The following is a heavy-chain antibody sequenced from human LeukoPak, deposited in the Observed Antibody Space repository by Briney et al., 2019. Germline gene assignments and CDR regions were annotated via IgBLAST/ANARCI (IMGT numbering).Heavy chain of an antibody. CDR2: ISAYNGNT. D-gene: IGHD2-15*01. V-gene: IGHV1-18*01. CDR1: GYTFTSYG. Sequence: GASVKVSCKASGYTFTSYGISWVRQAPGQGLEWMGWISAYNGNTNYAQKLQGRVTTTTDTSTSTAYMELRSLRSDDTAVYYCARDQGYCSGGSCYYIDYWGQGTLVTVSS. CDR3: ARDQGYCSGGSCYYIDY. J-gene: IGHJ4*02.